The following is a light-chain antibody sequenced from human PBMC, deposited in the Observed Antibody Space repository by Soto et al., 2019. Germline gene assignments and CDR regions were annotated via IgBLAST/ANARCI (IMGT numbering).Light chain of an antibody. Sequence: EIVLTQSPATLSLSPGERATLACGASQSVSSSYLDWYQQKPGLAPRLLIDDASSSATGIPDRFSGSGSVTDFTLTISRLETEDFAVDYGQQYGSCPFTVGQGTKLEIK. CDR3: QQYGSCPFT. V-gene: IGKV3D-20*01. J-gene: IGKJ2*01. CDR2: DAS. CDR1: QSVSSSY.